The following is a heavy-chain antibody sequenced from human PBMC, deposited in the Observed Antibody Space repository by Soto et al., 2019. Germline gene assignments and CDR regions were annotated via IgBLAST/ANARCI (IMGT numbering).Heavy chain of an antibody. V-gene: IGHV1-69*01. Sequence: QVQLVQSGAAVKKPGSSVKVSCKASGGTFSSYAISWVRQDPRQGLQWMGGIIPIFGTANSAQKFQGRVKSTADESTSAAYMELSSLRSEDTAVYYCARDRVVPAAIDYYYYYGMDVWGRGTTVTVSS. J-gene: IGHJ6*02. CDR1: GGTFSSYA. CDR3: ARDRVVPAAIDYYYYYGMDV. CDR2: IIPIFGTA. D-gene: IGHD2-2*02.